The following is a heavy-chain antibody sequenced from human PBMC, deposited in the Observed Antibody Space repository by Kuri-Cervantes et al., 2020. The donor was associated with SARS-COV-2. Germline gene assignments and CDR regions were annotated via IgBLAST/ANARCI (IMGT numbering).Heavy chain of an antibody. Sequence: GGSLRLSCAASGFTFSSYGMHWVRQAPGKGLEWVAVISYDGSNKYYADSVKGRFTISRDNSKNTLYLQMNSLRAEDTAVYYCAREGLSEVELLDYWGQGTLVTVSS. CDR3: AREGLSEVELLDY. CDR2: ISYDGSNK. V-gene: IGHV3-30*03. D-gene: IGHD1-26*01. J-gene: IGHJ4*02. CDR1: GFTFSSYG.